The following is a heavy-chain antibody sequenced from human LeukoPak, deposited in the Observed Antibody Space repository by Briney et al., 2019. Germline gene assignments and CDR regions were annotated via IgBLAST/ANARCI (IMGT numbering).Heavy chain of an antibody. CDR2: IYWDDDS. CDR3: AHSQVFSYGSFHDAYDI. D-gene: IGHD5-18*01. Sequence: ESGPTLVKPTQTLTLTCTFSGFSLSTSGVGVGWIRQPPGKALEWLALIYWDDDSRYSPSLKSRLTIAKDTSKNQVVLTLTNMDSVDTATYYCAHSQVFSYGSFHDAYDIWGLGMLVTVSS. CDR1: GFSLSTSGVG. V-gene: IGHV2-5*02. J-gene: IGHJ3*02.